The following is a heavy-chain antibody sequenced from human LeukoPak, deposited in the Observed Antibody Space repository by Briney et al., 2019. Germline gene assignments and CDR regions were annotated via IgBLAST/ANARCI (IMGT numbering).Heavy chain of an antibody. CDR1: VFTSSAYY. Sequence: GGSLRLSCAASVFTSSAYYRSWIRQAPEEGLGRVSYISTTSRYTNQADSVKGRFTISRDKAKNSLYLQMNSLRAEDTAVYYCAREIAAAANYFDYWGQGTLVTVSS. CDR2: ISTTSRYT. V-gene: IGHV3-11*05. D-gene: IGHD6-13*01. CDR3: AREIAAAANYFDY. J-gene: IGHJ4*02.